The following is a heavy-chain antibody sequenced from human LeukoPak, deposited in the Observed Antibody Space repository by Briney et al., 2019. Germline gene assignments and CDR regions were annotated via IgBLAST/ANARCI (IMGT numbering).Heavy chain of an antibody. Sequence: GGSLRLSCAASGFTFSSYAMHWVRQAPGKGLEWVAVISYDGSNKYYADSVKGRFTISRDNSKNTLYLQMNSLRAEDTAVHYCARGSSWELSDWGQGTLVTVSS. J-gene: IGHJ4*02. D-gene: IGHD1-26*01. V-gene: IGHV3-30*04. CDR2: ISYDGSNK. CDR3: ARGSSWELSD. CDR1: GFTFSSYA.